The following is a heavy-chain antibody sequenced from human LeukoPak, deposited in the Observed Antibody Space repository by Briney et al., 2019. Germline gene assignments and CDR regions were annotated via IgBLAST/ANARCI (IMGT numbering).Heavy chain of an antibody. Sequence: SETLSLTCAVYGGSFSGYYWSWIRQPPGKGLEWIGEINHSGSTNYNPSLKSRVTISVDTSKNQFSLKLSSLTAADTAVYYCARGRGYSSGSLWGTYWGQGTLVTVSS. D-gene: IGHD6-19*01. CDR3: ARGRGYSSGSLWGTY. CDR2: INHSGST. J-gene: IGHJ4*02. CDR1: GGSFSGYY. V-gene: IGHV4-34*01.